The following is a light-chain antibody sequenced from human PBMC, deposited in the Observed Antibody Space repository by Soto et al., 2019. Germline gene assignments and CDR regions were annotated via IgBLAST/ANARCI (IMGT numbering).Light chain of an antibody. CDR2: GAS. CDR1: QSVSSSY. J-gene: IGKJ2*01. Sequence: EIVMTQSPATLSLSPGERATLSCRASQSVSSSYLSWYQQKPGQAPRLLIYGASTRATGILARLSGSGSGTDFSLTISSLQPEDFAVYYCQQDYNLPYTFGQGTKLEIK. V-gene: IGKV3D-7*01. CDR3: QQDYNLPYT.